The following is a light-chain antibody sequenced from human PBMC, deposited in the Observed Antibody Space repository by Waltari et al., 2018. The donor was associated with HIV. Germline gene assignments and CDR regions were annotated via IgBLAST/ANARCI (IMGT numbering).Light chain of an antibody. CDR2: RNG. CDR1: NSHIGTNY. CDR3: AAWDDILSGLV. V-gene: IGLV1-47*01. J-gene: IGLJ3*02. Sequence: QSVLTQPPSASGTPGQRVTIPCSGSNSHIGTNYVYWYQQLPGTPPKLLIYRNGQRPSGVPDRFSGSKSGTSASLAISGLRSEDEAAYYCAAWDDILSGLVFGGGTKLTVL.